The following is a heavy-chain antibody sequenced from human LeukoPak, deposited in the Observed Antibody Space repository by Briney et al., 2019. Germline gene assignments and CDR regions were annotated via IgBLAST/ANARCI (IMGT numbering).Heavy chain of an antibody. CDR1: GRPISSDY. D-gene: IGHD6-19*01. J-gene: IGHJ4*02. V-gene: IGHV4-59*12. Sequence: SETLSLTCTVSGRPISSDYWSWIRPPPGKGLEGIAYIYYSGITNHNPSLKSRVTMSMDMSKNQFSLKLSSVTAADTAVYCCASASGYWGQGTLVTVSS. CDR3: ASASGY. CDR2: IYYSGIT.